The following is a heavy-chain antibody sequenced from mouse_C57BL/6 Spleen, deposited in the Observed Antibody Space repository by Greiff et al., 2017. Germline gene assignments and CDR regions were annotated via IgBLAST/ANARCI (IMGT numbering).Heavy chain of an antibody. V-gene: IGHV1-82*01. Sequence: QVQLKQSGPELVKPGASVKISCKASGYAFSSSWMNWVKQRPGKGLEWIGRIYPGDGDTNYNGKFKGKATLTADKSSSTAYMQLSSLTSEYSAVYFCAREVDGYYGYWGQGTTLTVSS. D-gene: IGHD2-3*01. J-gene: IGHJ2*01. CDR2: IYPGDGDT. CDR3: AREVDGYYGY. CDR1: GYAFSSSW.